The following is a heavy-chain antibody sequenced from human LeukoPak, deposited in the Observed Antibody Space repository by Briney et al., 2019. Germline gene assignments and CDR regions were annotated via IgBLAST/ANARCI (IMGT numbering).Heavy chain of an antibody. J-gene: IGHJ4*02. Sequence: PGRSLRLSCAASGFTFDDYAMHWVRQAPGKGLEWVSGISWNSGTIGYADSVKGRFTLSRDNAKTSLYLQMQSLRAEDTALYYCAKDRGIAVAGSFDYWGQGTLVTVSS. CDR2: ISWNSGTI. CDR3: AKDRGIAVAGSFDY. CDR1: GFTFDDYA. D-gene: IGHD6-19*01. V-gene: IGHV3-9*01.